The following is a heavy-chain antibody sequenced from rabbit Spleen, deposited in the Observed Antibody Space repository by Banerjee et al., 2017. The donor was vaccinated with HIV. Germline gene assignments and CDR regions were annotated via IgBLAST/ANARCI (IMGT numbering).Heavy chain of an antibody. D-gene: IGHD2-1*01. Sequence: HLEESGGDLVKPGGSLTLTCTASGFSLTSYWMNWVRQAPGKGLEWIGYIDPVFGITIYANSVKGRFTISRDNAQNTVFLQLNSLTVADTATFFCGRAGEGGYGYLDLWGQGTLVTVS. V-gene: IGHV1S7*01. CDR3: GRAGEGGYGYLDL. CDR2: IDPVFGIT. CDR1: GFSLTSYW. J-gene: IGHJ4*01.